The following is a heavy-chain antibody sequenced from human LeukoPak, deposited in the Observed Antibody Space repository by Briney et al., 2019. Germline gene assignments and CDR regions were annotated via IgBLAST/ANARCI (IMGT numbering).Heavy chain of an antibody. V-gene: IGHV2-70*04. Sequence: SGPTLVNSTQTLTLTCTFTGFSLSASGMRVSWIRQPPGKALEWLARIDWDDDKFYSTPLKTRLTISKDTSKNQVVLTMTNMDPVDTATYYCARTARDGYTVDYWGQGTLVTVSS. J-gene: IGHJ4*02. D-gene: IGHD5-24*01. CDR2: IDWDDDK. CDR1: GFSLSASGMR. CDR3: ARTARDGYTVDY.